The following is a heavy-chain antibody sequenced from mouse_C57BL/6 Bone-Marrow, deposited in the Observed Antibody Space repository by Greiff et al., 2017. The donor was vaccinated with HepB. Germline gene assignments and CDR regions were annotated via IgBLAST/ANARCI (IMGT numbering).Heavy chain of an antibody. CDR1: GYTFTSYW. CDR3: AREGLLWPYAMDY. D-gene: IGHD2-1*01. CDR2: LDPSDSYT. J-gene: IGHJ4*01. V-gene: IGHV1-50*01. Sequence: QVQLQQPGAELVKPGASVKLSCKASGYTFTSYWMQWVKQRPGQGLEWIGELDPSDSYTNYNQKFTGKATVTVDTSSSTAYMQLSSLTSEDSAVYYCAREGLLWPYAMDYWGQGTSVTVS.